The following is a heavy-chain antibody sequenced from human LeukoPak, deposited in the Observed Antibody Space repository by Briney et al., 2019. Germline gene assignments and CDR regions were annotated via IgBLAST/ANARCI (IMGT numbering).Heavy chain of an antibody. V-gene: IGHV4-59*01. CDR3: VRDKGDVTRASSERFDY. J-gene: IGHJ4*02. CDR1: GGSFSSYY. Sequence: SETLSLTCTVSGGSFSSYYWSWVRQPPGKGLEWIGYIYYSGTTNYNPSLKSRAAISVDTSKNQFSLKLRSVTAADTAVYYCVRDKGDVTRASSERFDYWGQGTLVTVSS. D-gene: IGHD4-17*01. CDR2: IYYSGTT.